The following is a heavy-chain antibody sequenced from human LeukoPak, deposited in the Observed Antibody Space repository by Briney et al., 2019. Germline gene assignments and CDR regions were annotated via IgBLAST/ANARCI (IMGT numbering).Heavy chain of an antibody. J-gene: IGHJ5*02. CDR3: ARRQYSSLFDP. CDR2: IYYSGST. D-gene: IGHD6-13*01. Sequence: SETLSLTCAVYGGSFSGYYWSWIRQPPGKGLEWIGYIYYSGSTNYSPSLKSRVTISIDTSKNQFSLKLSSVTAADTAVYFCARRQYSSLFDPWGQGTLVTVSS. V-gene: IGHV4-59*08. CDR1: GGSFSGYY.